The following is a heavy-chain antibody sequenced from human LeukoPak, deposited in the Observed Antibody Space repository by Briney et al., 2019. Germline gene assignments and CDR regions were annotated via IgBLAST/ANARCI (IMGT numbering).Heavy chain of an antibody. V-gene: IGHV3-53*01. Sequence: PGGSLRLSCAASWVTLRSKYMSLVRPAPGKGLEWVSVIYSGGSTYYADSVKGRFTISRDNSKNTLYLQMNSLRAEDTAVCYCARDTTLGYWGQGTLVTVSS. J-gene: IGHJ4*02. CDR1: WVTLRSKY. CDR2: IYSGGST. CDR3: ARDTTLGY. D-gene: IGHD1-26*01.